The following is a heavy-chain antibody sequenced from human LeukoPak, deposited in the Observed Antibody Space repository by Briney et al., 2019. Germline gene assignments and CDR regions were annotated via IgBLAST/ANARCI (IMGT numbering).Heavy chain of an antibody. J-gene: IGHJ6*04. V-gene: IGHV3-21*01. D-gene: IGHD3-9*01. CDR3: ARELYYDILTGYFPYYYGMDV. CDR2: ISSSSSYI. CDR1: GFTFSSYS. Sequence: GGSLRLSCAASGFTFSSYSMNWVRQAPGKGLEWVSSISSSSSYIYYADSVKGRFTISRDNAKNSLYLQMNSLRAEDTAVYYCARELYYDILTGYFPYYYGMDVWGKGTTVTVSS.